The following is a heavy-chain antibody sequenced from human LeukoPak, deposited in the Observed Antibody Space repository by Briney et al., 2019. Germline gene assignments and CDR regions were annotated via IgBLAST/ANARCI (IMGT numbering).Heavy chain of an antibody. CDR1: GFTFSSYS. CDR3: AMGNGSSTSEVSARSSGAFDI. CDR2: ISSSSSYI. J-gene: IGHJ3*02. D-gene: IGHD2-2*01. V-gene: IGHV3-21*01. Sequence: GGSLRLSCAASGFTFSSYSMNWVRQAPGKGLEWVSSISSSSSYIYYADSVKGRFTISRDNAKNSLYLQMNSLRAEDTAVYYCAMGNGSSTSEVSARSSGAFDIWGQGTMVTVSS.